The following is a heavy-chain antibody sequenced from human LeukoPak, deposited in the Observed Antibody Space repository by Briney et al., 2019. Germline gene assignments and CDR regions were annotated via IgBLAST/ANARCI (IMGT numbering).Heavy chain of an antibody. Sequence: PSETLSLTCIVSGGSVSSGSYYWSWIRQPPGKGLEWIGYIYNSVRTNYNPSLKSRVTISVDTPKNQLSLKLSSVTATDTAIYYCARHSSSWYYFDYWAQGILVTVSS. CDR1: GGSVSSGSYY. J-gene: IGHJ4*02. V-gene: IGHV4-61*01. CDR3: ARHSSSWYYFDY. D-gene: IGHD6-13*01. CDR2: IYNSVRT.